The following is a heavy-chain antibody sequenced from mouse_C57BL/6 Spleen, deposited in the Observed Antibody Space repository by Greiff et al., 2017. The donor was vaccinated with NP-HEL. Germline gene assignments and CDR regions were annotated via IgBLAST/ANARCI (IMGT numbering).Heavy chain of an antibody. Sequence: VQLQQSGAELVKPGASVKISCKASGYAFSSYWMNWVKQRPGKGLEWIGQIYPGDGDTNYNGKFKGKATLTADKSSSPASMQLSRLTSEDSAVYVCARAGRLWLFEYWGQGTTLTVSS. CDR1: GYAFSSYW. J-gene: IGHJ2*01. CDR3: ARAGRLWLFEY. D-gene: IGHD2-2*01. V-gene: IGHV1-80*01. CDR2: IYPGDGDT.